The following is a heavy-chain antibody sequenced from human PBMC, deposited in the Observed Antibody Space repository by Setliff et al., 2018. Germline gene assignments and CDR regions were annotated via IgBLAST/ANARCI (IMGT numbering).Heavy chain of an antibody. D-gene: IGHD6-13*01. CDR3: ARGGMAAANRKGVFEY. V-gene: IGHV1-46*01. CDR2: INPGGGSA. Sequence: ASVKVSCKASGYSLTRYYMHWVRLAPGQGLEWMGIINPGGGSASYAEKFQGRVTMTRDTSTSTFYMEVNILRSDDTAVYYCARGGMAAANRKGVFEYWGQGTLVTVSS. J-gene: IGHJ4*02. CDR1: GYSLTRYY.